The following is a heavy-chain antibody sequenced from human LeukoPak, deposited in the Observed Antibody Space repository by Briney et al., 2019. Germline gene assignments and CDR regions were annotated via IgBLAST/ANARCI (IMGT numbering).Heavy chain of an antibody. CDR2: IYHSGST. CDR3: ARDGCSNGVCHFDY. J-gene: IGHJ4*02. CDR1: GYSISSGYY. V-gene: IGHV4-38-2*02. Sequence: SETLSLTCAVSGYSISSGYYCCWIRQPPREGLGWIVSIYHSGSTYYNPSLKSRVTISVDTSKNQFSLKQSSVTAADTAVYYCARDGCSNGVCHFDYWGQGTLVTVSS. D-gene: IGHD2-8*01.